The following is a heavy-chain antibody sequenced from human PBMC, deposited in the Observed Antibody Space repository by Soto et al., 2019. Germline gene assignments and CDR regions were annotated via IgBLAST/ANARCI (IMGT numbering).Heavy chain of an antibody. J-gene: IGHJ6*02. Sequence: GGSLRLSCAASGFTLDDYALHWFRHAPGKGLEWVSGISWNSGSIGYADSVKGRFTISRDNAKNSLYLQMNSLRAEDTALYYCAKDMYSSHHYGMDVWGQGTTVTVSS. CDR2: ISWNSGSI. CDR1: GFTLDDYA. D-gene: IGHD6-13*01. CDR3: AKDMYSSHHYGMDV. V-gene: IGHV3-9*01.